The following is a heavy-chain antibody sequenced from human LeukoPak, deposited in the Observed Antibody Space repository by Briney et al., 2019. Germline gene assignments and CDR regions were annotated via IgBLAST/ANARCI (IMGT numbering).Heavy chain of an antibody. CDR3: TRGGGYSYGSFDY. Sequence: PGGSLRLSCAASGFTFSSYSMNWVRQAPGKGLEWVSSISSSSSYIYYAASVKGRFTISRDNAKNTLYLQMNSLRAEDTAVYYCTRGGGYSYGSFDYWGQGTLVTVSS. CDR1: GFTFSSYS. CDR2: ISSSSSYI. V-gene: IGHV3-21*01. J-gene: IGHJ4*02. D-gene: IGHD5-18*01.